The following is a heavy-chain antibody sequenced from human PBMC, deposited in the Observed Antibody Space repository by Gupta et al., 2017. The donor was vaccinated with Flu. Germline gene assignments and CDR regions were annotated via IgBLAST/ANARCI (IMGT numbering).Heavy chain of an antibody. Sequence: QVQLVESGGGVVQPGGSACLSCAAPGFIFSNFGMHWVRQVPGKGLEWVALVSYDGNDKYYPGSVKGRFTISRDNSKNMLYLQLNSLRGGDTAVYYCAKTPPRYSGHELLFEYWGQGTLVTVSS. J-gene: IGHJ4*02. V-gene: IGHV3-30*18. D-gene: IGHD5-12*01. CDR2: VSYDGNDK. CDR3: AKTPPRYSGHELLFEY. CDR1: GFIFSNFG.